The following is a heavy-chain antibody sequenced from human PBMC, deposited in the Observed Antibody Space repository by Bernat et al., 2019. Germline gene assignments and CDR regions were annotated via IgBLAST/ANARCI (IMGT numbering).Heavy chain of an antibody. D-gene: IGHD4-17*01. CDR1: GGSISSYY. CDR3: ARITDYGDYWLWHAFDI. J-gene: IGHJ3*02. Sequence: QVQLQESGPGLVKPSETLSLTCTVSGGSISSYYWSWIRQPPGKGLEWIGYIYYSGSTNYNPSLKSRVTISVDTSKNQFSLKLSSVTAADTAVYYCARITDYGDYWLWHAFDIWGQGTMVTVSS. CDR2: IYYSGST. V-gene: IGHV4-59*08.